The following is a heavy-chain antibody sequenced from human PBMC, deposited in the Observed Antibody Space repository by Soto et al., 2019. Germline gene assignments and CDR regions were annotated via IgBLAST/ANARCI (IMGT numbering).Heavy chain of an antibody. CDR2: MHYSGRA. D-gene: IGHD3-22*01. CDR3: ARYFFDNSGYSNGFDS. CDR1: GGSTSSGAYY. Sequence: QVQLQESGPGLVKPSQTLSLTCTVSGGSTSSGAYYWGWIRQHSGKGLEWIGYMHYSGRAYYNPSLKTRVTISVDTSMNQFSLKLSSVTAADTAMYYCARYFFDNSGYSNGFDSWGQGTLVTVSS. V-gene: IGHV4-31*03. J-gene: IGHJ5*01.